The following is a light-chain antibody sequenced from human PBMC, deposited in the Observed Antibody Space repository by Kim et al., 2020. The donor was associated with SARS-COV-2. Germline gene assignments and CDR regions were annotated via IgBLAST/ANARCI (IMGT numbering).Light chain of an antibody. Sequence: SPGERASLSCRASQSVRSYLAWYQQRPGQAPRLLIYDASNRATGIPARFSGSGSGTDFTLTISSLEPEDFAVYYCQQRSNWPPITFGQGTRLEI. CDR1: QSVRSY. CDR2: DAS. J-gene: IGKJ5*01. CDR3: QQRSNWPPIT. V-gene: IGKV3-11*01.